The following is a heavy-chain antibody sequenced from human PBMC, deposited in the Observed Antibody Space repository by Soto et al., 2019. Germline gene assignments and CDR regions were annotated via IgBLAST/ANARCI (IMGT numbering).Heavy chain of an antibody. J-gene: IGHJ4*02. D-gene: IGHD2-21*01. CDR1: GGSISSGGYY. CDR2: IYYSGNT. Sequence: QVQLQESGPGLVKPSQTLSLTCTVSGGSISSGGYYWSWIRQHPGMGLEWIGYIYYSGNTYYNPSLKGRVTISVDTYKTSFSLKLTSVTAADTAVYYCARDHSGYFDSWGEGTLVTVSS. V-gene: IGHV4-31*03. CDR3: ARDHSGYFDS.